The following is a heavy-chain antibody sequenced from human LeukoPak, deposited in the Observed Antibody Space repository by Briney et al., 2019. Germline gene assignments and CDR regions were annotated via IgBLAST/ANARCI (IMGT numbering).Heavy chain of an antibody. CDR1: GFTVSSNY. J-gene: IGHJ3*02. CDR3: ARLYDSSGYCHDAFDI. Sequence: GGSLRLSCAASGFTVSSNYMSWVRQAPGKGLEWVSVIYSGGSTYYADSVKGRFTISRDNSKDTLYLQMNSLRAEDTAVYYCARLYDSSGYCHDAFDIWGQGAMVTVSS. D-gene: IGHD3-22*01. V-gene: IGHV3-53*01. CDR2: IYSGGST.